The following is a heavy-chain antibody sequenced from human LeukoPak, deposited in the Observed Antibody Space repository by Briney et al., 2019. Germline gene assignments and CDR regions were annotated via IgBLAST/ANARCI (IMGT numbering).Heavy chain of an antibody. D-gene: IGHD4-11*01. CDR3: ARDSDRTVTTIGIFDY. CDR1: GFTFSSYS. V-gene: IGHV3-21*01. CDR2: ISSSSYI. J-gene: IGHJ4*02. Sequence: GGSLRLSCAASGFTFSSYSMNWVRQAPGKGLEWVSSISSSSYIYYADSVKGRFTISRDNAKNSLYLQMNSLRAEDTAVYYCARDSDRTVTTIGIFDYWGQGTLVTVSS.